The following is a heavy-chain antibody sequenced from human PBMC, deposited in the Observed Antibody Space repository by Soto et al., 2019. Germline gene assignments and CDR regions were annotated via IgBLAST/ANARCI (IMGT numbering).Heavy chain of an antibody. D-gene: IGHD5-18*01. V-gene: IGHV4-59*08. Sequence: SETLSLTCTVSGGSISSYYWSWIRQPPGKGLEWIGYIYYSGSTNYNPSLKSRVTISVDTSKNQFSLKLSSVTVAGTAVYCCATATFQVPFDPWGQGTLVTVS. CDR2: IYYSGST. CDR3: ATATFQVPFDP. CDR1: GGSISSYY. J-gene: IGHJ5*02.